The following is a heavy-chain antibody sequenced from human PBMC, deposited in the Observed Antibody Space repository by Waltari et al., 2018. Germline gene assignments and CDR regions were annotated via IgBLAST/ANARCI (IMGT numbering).Heavy chain of an antibody. D-gene: IGHD3-22*01. CDR2: IKQDGSEK. Sequence: EVQLVESGGGLVQPGGSLRLSCAASGFTFSSYWMSWVRQAPGKGREWVANIKQDGSEKYYVDSVKGRFTISRDNAKNSLYLQMNSLRAEDTAVYYCASSDYYDSSGYIVDYGMDVWGQGTTVTVSS. V-gene: IGHV3-7*01. J-gene: IGHJ6*02. CDR1: GFTFSSYW. CDR3: ASSDYYDSSGYIVDYGMDV.